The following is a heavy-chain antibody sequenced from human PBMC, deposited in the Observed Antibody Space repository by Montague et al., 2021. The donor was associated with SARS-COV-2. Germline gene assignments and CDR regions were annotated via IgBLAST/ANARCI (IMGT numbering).Heavy chain of an antibody. CDR1: GGSVSSYY. CDR3: ARAGGFYDYWSGYSSSAGLFDP. V-gene: IGHV4-59*02. D-gene: IGHD3-3*01. CDR2: IYYSGST. Sequence: SETLSLTCTVSGGSVSSYYWGWIRQSPGKGLQWLGYIYYSGSTDYNPSLKSRVTMSVDTSKNQLSLRLNSVTTADTAVYFCARAGGFYDYWSGYSSSAGLFDPWGQGILVTVSS. J-gene: IGHJ5*02.